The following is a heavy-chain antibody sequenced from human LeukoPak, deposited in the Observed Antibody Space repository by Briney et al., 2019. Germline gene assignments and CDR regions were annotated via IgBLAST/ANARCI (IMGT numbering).Heavy chain of an antibody. CDR1: GFTFSSYS. Sequence: GGSLRLSCAASGFTFSSYSMNWVRQAPGKGLEWVSYISSSSSTIYYADSVKGRFTISRDNAENSLYLQMNSLRAEDTAVYYCAELGITMIGGVWGKGTTVTISS. V-gene: IGHV3-48*04. D-gene: IGHD3-10*02. CDR3: AELGITMIGGV. CDR2: ISSSSSTI. J-gene: IGHJ6*04.